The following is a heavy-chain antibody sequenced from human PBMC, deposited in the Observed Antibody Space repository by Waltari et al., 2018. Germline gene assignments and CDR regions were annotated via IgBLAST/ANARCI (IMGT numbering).Heavy chain of an antibody. D-gene: IGHD2-21*02. J-gene: IGHJ3*02. Sequence: RLSCAASGFTFSSYGMHWVRQAPGKGLEWVAVIWYDGSNKYYADSVKGRFTISRDNSKNTLYLQMNSLRAEDTAVYYCASALAYCGGDCYSGAFDIWGQGTMVTVSS. V-gene: IGHV3-33*01. CDR1: GFTFSSYG. CDR2: IWYDGSNK. CDR3: ASALAYCGGDCYSGAFDI.